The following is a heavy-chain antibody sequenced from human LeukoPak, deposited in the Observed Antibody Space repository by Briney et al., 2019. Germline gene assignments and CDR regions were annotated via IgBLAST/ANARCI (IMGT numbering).Heavy chain of an antibody. V-gene: IGHV3-11*06. J-gene: IGHJ4*02. CDR2: ISGSSSHI. CDR1: GFTFSDYY. CDR3: AGDYYDSRILGY. Sequence: GGSLRLSCEASGFTFSDYYLGWIRQAPGKGLEWISYISGSSSHINYADSVKGRFTISRDNAKKSVYLQMNSLRAEDTAVYYCAGDYYDSRILGYWGQGTLVTVSS. D-gene: IGHD3-22*01.